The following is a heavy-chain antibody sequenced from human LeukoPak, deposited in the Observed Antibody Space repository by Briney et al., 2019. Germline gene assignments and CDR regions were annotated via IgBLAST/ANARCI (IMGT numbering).Heavy chain of an antibody. V-gene: IGHV4-38-2*02. CDR3: ARGSLTRYYYDYVWGSYRSPYYFDY. CDR1: GYSISSGYY. D-gene: IGHD3-16*02. Sequence: RPSETLSLTCTVSGYSISSGYYWGWIRQPPGKGLEWIGSIYHSGSTYYNPSLKSRVTISVDTSKNQFSLKLSSVTAADTAVYYCARGSLTRYYYDYVWGSYRSPYYFDYWGRGTLVTVSS. J-gene: IGHJ4*02. CDR2: IYHSGST.